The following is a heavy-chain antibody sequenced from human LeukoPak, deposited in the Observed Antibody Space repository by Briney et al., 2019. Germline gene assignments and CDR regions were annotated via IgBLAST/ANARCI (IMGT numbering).Heavy chain of an antibody. V-gene: IGHV4-39*01. CDR2: VYFSGLT. CDR1: GDSISSSSYY. Sequence: SETLSLTCTVSGDSISSSSYYWGWVRQSPRKGLEWIGSVYFSGLTYYSPSFQSRVTISIDRSKNQFPLRLNSVTAADTAVYYCATLEFGAGRFDPWGQGTLVTVSS. CDR3: ATLEFGAGRFDP. D-gene: IGHD3-10*01. J-gene: IGHJ5*02.